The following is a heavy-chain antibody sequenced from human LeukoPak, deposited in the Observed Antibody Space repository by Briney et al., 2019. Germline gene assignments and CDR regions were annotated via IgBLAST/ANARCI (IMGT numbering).Heavy chain of an antibody. CDR1: GGSISSYY. J-gene: IGHJ5*02. CDR3: AGDRVTSATTPGNWFDP. CDR2: VLSGGTT. D-gene: IGHD4-23*01. V-gene: IGHV4-4*07. Sequence: SETLSLTCTVSGGSISSYYWSWIRQSAGKELEWIGRVLSGGTTNYNPSLKSRVTISVDKSKNQFSLKLTSVTAADTAVYYCAGDRVTSATTPGNWFDPWGQGTLVTVSS.